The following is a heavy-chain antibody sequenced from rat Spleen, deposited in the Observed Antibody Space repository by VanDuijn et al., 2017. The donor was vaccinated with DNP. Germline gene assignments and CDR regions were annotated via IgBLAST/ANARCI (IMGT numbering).Heavy chain of an antibody. CDR2: ISYSGST. V-gene: IGHV3-1*01. D-gene: IGHD1-12*02. CDR1: GYSITSNY. Sequence: EVQLQESGPGLVKPSQSLSLTCSVTGYSITSNYWGWIRKFPGNKMEWMAYISYSGSTGYNPSLKRRISITRDTSKNQFFLQLNSVTTEDTATYFCASSNYGGSYYYGWFANWGQDTLVTVSS. CDR3: ASSNYGGSYYYGWFAN. J-gene: IGHJ3*01.